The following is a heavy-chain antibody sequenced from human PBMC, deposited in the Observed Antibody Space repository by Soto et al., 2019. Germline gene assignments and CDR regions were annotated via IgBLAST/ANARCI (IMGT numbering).Heavy chain of an antibody. CDR2: ITGSGGSA. J-gene: IGHJ4*02. CDR1: GFTFSSHV. CDR3: AGGYSSSWYVM. D-gene: IGHD6-13*01. V-gene: IGHV3-23*01. Sequence: DVQLLESGGGLVQPGGSLKLSCAASGFTFSSHVMSWVRQAPGKGLEWVSAITGSGGSAYYSDSVRGRFTISRDNFKNTLYLQMSSLRVEDTAVYSCAGGYSSSWYVMWGQGTLVTVSS.